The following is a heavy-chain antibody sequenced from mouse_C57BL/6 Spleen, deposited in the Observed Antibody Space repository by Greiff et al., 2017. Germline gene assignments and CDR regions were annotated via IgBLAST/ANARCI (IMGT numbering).Heavy chain of an antibody. J-gene: IGHJ4*01. CDR3: ARQHRLRDSYAMDY. CDR1: GYAFSSSW. CDR2: IYPGDGDT. V-gene: IGHV1-82*01. Sequence: QVQLQQSGPELVKPGASVKISCKASGYAFSSSWMNWVKQRPGKGLEWIGRIYPGDGDTNYNEKFKGKATLTADKSSSTAYMQLSSLTSEDSAVYFCARQHRLRDSYAMDYWGQGTSVTVS. D-gene: IGHD3-2*02.